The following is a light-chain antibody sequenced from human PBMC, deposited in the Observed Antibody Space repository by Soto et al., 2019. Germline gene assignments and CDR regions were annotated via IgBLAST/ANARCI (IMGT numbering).Light chain of an antibody. J-gene: IGKJ1*01. CDR3: QQSYSRPRA. V-gene: IGKV1-39*01. CDR1: QSISTY. CDR2: AAS. Sequence: DIQMTQSPSSLSASVGDRVTITCRASQSISTYLNWYQVKPGTAPKLLIYAASKLQSGVPSRFSGGGSGTDFTLTISKLQPEDFATYFCQQSYSRPRAFGQGTKVEIK.